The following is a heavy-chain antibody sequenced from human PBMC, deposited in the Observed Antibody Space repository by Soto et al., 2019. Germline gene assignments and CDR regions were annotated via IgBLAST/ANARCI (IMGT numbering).Heavy chain of an antibody. CDR2: ISGSGGST. CDR1: GFTFSSYA. V-gene: IGHV3-23*01. CDR3: AKDLGYSSSWTPALGYYMDV. J-gene: IGHJ6*03. Sequence: GGSLRLSCAASGFTFSSYAMSWVRQAPGKGLEWVSAISGSGGSTYYADSVKGRFTISRDNSKNTLYLQMNSLRAEDTAVYYCAKDLGYSSSWTPALGYYMDVWGKGTTVTVSS. D-gene: IGHD6-13*01.